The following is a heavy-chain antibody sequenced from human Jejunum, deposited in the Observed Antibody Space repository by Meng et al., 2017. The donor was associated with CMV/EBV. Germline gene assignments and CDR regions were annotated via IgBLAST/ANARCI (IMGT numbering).Heavy chain of an antibody. CDR2: ISAYNGKT. CDR3: ASGFLPSWFDP. CDR1: GYTFSSFG. J-gene: IGHJ5*02. Sequence: QVQRVQSGGEVKQLGASVKVSCKASGYTFSSFGISWVRQAPGQGLEWMGWISAYNGKTNYAQKFQGRVTMTTDTSTSTAYMEVRSLTSDDTAVYYCASGFLPSWFDPWGQGTLVTVSS. D-gene: IGHD3-10*01. V-gene: IGHV1-18*01.